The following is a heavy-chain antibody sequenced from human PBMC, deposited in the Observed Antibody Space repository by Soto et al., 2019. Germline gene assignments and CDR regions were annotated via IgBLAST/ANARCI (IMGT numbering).Heavy chain of an antibody. J-gene: IGHJ4*02. Sequence: GESLKISCKGSGYFFSRHWIGWVRQMPGKGLEWIGFIYPGDSDTKYSPSFQGQVTISADKSTNTAYLQWSTLKASDTAMYYCGRSPGLIPTVMEDCGQGTLVTVSS. CDR3: GRSPGLIPTVMED. D-gene: IGHD4-17*01. CDR2: IYPGDSDT. V-gene: IGHV5-51*01. CDR1: GYFFSRHW.